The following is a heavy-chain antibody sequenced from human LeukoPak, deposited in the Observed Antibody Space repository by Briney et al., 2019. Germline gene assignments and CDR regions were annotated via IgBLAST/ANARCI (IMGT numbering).Heavy chain of an antibody. V-gene: IGHV3-23*01. CDR3: AKRYCSSTSCVYYYYYGMDV. J-gene: IGHJ6*02. CDR2: ISGSGGST. CDR1: GLTFSSYA. Sequence: PGGSLRLSCAVSGLTFSSYAMSWVRQAPGKGLEWVSAISGSGGSTYYADSVKGRFTISRDNSKNTLYLQMNSLRAEDTAVYYCAKRYCSSTSCVYYYYYGMDVWGQGTTVTVSS. D-gene: IGHD2-2*01.